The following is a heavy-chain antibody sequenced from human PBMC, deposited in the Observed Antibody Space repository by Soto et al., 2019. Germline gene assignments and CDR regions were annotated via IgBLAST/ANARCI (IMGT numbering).Heavy chain of an antibody. J-gene: IGHJ6*02. CDR3: AREEIVVTGMFSYYYGMDV. CDR2: IWYDGSNK. CDR1: GFSFSTYG. D-gene: IGHD6-19*01. Sequence: PGGSLRLSCAASGFSFSTYGMHWVRQAPGKGLEWVALIWYDGSNKYYADSVKGRFTISRDNSKNTLFLQMNSLRAEDTAVYFCAREEIVVTGMFSYYYGMDVWGQGTTVTVSS. V-gene: IGHV3-33*01.